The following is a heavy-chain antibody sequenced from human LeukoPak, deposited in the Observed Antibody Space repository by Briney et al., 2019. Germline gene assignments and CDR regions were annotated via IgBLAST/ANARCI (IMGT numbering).Heavy chain of an antibody. CDR2: INHSGST. J-gene: IGHJ4*02. D-gene: IGHD3-22*01. CDR3: ARGWHYYDSSGYRKYGGTSFDY. V-gene: IGHV4-34*01. Sequence: SETLSLTCAVYGGSFSGYYWSWIRQPPGKGLEWIGEINHSGSTNYNPSLKSRVTISVYTSKNQFSLKMSSVTAADTAVYYCARGWHYYDSSGYRKYGGTSFDYWGQGTLVTVSS. CDR1: GGSFSGYY.